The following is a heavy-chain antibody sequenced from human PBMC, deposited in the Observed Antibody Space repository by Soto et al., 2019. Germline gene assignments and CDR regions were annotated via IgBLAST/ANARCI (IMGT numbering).Heavy chain of an antibody. CDR3: VRLIGNSWLDS. Sequence: SQTLSLTCAISRDSVSTNSATSDWIRQSPTRGLEWLGRTYYRAKWYYDYAASVKGRINISPDTSINQVSLHLNSVTPADTAVYYCVRLIGNSWLDSWGQGTLVTVSS. J-gene: IGHJ5*01. CDR2: TYYRAKWYY. V-gene: IGHV6-1*01. D-gene: IGHD2-8*01. CDR1: RDSVSTNSAT.